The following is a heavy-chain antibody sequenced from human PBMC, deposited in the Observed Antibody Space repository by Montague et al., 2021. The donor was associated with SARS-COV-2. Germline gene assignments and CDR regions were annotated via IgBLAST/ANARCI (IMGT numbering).Heavy chain of an antibody. D-gene: IGHD1-26*01. Sequence: TLSPTCTVSGASISTGIYYWSWIRQPAGKGLEWIGRIRTTGHTDYNSSLEGRVFMSVDTSTNQFSLSLTSVTAADTAVYFCARFGSGTLEFDLWGQGTLVTVSS. CDR3: ARFGSGTLEFDL. V-gene: IGHV4-61*02. J-gene: IGHJ4*02. CDR1: GASISTGIYY. CDR2: IRTTGHT.